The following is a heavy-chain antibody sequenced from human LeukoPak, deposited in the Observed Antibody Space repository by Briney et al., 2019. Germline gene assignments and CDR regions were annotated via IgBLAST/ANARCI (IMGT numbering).Heavy chain of an antibody. Sequence: KPSETLSLTCTVSGGSISSSSYYWGWIRQPPGKGLEWIGSIYYSGSTYYNPSLKSRVTISVDTSKNQFSLKLSSVTAADTAVYYCVSVRYFDWRFDYWGQGTLVTVSS. J-gene: IGHJ4*02. CDR3: VSVRYFDWRFDY. CDR2: IYYSGST. CDR1: GGSISSSSYY. V-gene: IGHV4-39*07. D-gene: IGHD3-9*01.